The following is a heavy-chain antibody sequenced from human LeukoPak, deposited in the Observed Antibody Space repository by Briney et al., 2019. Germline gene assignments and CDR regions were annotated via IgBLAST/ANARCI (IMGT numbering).Heavy chain of an antibody. V-gene: IGHV4-39*01. CDR1: GGSISSSSYY. J-gene: IGHJ4*02. Sequence: SETLPLTCTVSGGSISSSSYYWGWIRQPPGKGLEWIGSIYYSGSTYYNPSLKSRVTISVDTSKNQFSLKLSSVTAADTAVYYCAKEVVATTHSFDYWGQGTLVTVSS. D-gene: IGHD5-12*01. CDR3: AKEVVATTHSFDY. CDR2: IYYSGST.